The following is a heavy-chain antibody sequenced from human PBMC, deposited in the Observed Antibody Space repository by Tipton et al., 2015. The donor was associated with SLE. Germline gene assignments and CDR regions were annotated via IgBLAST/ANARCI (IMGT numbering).Heavy chain of an antibody. CDR1: GGSISSNNYY. D-gene: IGHD3-10*01. CDR3: ARRGSGSHRPRPFDF. CDR2: IYYSGNT. V-gene: IGHV4-39*07. J-gene: IGHJ4*02. Sequence: TLSLTCTVSGGSISSNNYYWGWLRQPPGKGLEWIGNIYYSGNTYYNPSLKSRVTISVDTSKNPFSLKLSSVTAADTAVYYCARRGSGSHRPRPFDFWGQGTLVTVSS.